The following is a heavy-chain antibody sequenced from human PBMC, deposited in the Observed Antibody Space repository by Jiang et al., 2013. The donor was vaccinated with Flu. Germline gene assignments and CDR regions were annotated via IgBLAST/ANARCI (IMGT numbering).Heavy chain of an antibody. V-gene: IGHV6-1*01. Sequence: QTLSLTCAISGDSVSSNSAAWNWIRQSPSRGLEWLGRTYYRSKWYNDYAVSVKSRITINPDTSKNQFSLQLNSVTPEDTAVYYCARDGSSGWYLKRGGWFDPWGQGTLVTVSS. CDR3: ARDGSSGWYLKRGGWFDP. J-gene: IGHJ5*02. CDR1: GDSVSSNSAA. D-gene: IGHD6-19*01. CDR2: TYYRSKWYN.